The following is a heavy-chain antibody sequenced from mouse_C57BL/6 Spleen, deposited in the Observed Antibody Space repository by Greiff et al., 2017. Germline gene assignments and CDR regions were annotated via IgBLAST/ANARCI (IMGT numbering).Heavy chain of an antibody. V-gene: IGHV1-69*01. CDR2: IDPSDSYT. J-gene: IGHJ2*01. CDR3: ARVRANYYGSSPYYFDY. Sequence: VQLQQPGAELVMPGASVKLSCKASGYTFTSYWMHWVKQRPGQGLEWIGEIDPSDSYTNYNQKFKGKSTLTVDKSSSTAYMQLSSLTSEDSAVYYCARVRANYYGSSPYYFDYWGQGTTLTVSS. D-gene: IGHD1-1*01. CDR1: GYTFTSYW.